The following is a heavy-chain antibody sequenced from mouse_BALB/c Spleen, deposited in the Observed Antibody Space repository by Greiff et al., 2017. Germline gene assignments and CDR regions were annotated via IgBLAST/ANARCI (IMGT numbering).Heavy chain of an antibody. CDR3: ARDDGYYRVAY. CDR2: IWAGGST. CDR1: GFSLTSYG. V-gene: IGHV2-9*02. D-gene: IGHD2-3*01. Sequence: VMLVESGPGLVAPSQSLSITCTVSGFSLTSYGVHWVRQPPGKGLEWLGVIWAGGSTNYNSALMSRLSISKDNSKSQVFLKMNSLQTDDTAMYYCARDDGYYRVAYWGQGTLVTVSA. J-gene: IGHJ3*01.